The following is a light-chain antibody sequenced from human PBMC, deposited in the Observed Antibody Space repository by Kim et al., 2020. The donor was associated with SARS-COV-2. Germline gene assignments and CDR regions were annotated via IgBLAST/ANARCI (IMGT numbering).Light chain of an antibody. CDR3: TSSASNDNVI. J-gene: IGLJ2*01. CDR2: GKN. V-gene: IGLV3-19*01. CDR1: SLRSYY. Sequence: SSELTQDPAVSVALGQTVRITCQGDSLRSYYATWYQQKPGQAPILVIYGKNNRPSGIPDRFSGSSSGNTASLTITGTQAGDEADYYCTSSASNDNVIFG.